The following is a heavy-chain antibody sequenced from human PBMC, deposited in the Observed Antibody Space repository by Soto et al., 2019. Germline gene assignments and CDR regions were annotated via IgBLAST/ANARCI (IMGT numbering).Heavy chain of an antibody. D-gene: IGHD2-8*01. J-gene: IGHJ6*02. CDR1: GYTFTSYG. V-gene: IGHV1-18*01. CDR2: ISAYNGNT. Sequence: ASVKVSCKASGYTFTSYGISWVRQAPGQGLEWMGWISAYNGNTNYAQKLQGRVTMTTYTSTSTAYMELRSLRSDDTAVYYCARDGGYCTNGVCYIPPLYLFYVMDVWGQGTKVTVSS. CDR3: ARDGGYCTNGVCYIPPLYLFYVMDV.